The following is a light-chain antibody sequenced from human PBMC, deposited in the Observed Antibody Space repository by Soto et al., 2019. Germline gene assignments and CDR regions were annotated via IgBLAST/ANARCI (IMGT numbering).Light chain of an antibody. J-gene: IGKJ5*01. Sequence: DIQMTQSPSSLSASVGDRVTITCRASTNISTYLNGYQQKPGKAPKLLIYAASSLQSGVASRFSGSGSGTDFTLTISSLRPEDFATYYCQQSYSSLSTTFGQGTRLEIK. CDR3: QQSYSSLSTT. CDR1: TNISTY. V-gene: IGKV1-39*01. CDR2: AAS.